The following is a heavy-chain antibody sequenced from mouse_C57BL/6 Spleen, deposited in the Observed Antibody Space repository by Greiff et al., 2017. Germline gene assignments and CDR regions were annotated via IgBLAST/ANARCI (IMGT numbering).Heavy chain of an antibody. CDR2: IYPGDGDT. CDR1: GYAFSSSW. D-gene: IGHD2-3*01. J-gene: IGHJ2*01. V-gene: IGHV1-82*01. CDR3: ARIGMGDPYFDY. Sequence: QVTLKESGPELVKPGASVKISCKASGYAFSSSWMNWVKQRPGKGLEWIGRIYPGDGDTNYNGKFKGKATLTADKSSSTAYMQLSSLTSEDSAVYFCARIGMGDPYFDYWGQGTTLTVSS.